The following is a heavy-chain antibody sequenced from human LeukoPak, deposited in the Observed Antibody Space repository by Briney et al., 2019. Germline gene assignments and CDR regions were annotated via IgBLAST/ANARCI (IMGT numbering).Heavy chain of an antibody. J-gene: IGHJ3*02. V-gene: IGHV1-18*01. CDR1: GYTFSSYG. Sequence: ASVKVSCKASGYTFSSYGISWVRQAPGQGLEWMGWISAYNGNTEYVQHLRGRATMTTDTSTSTAYMELRSLRSDDTAVYYCARDRRGYCSSATCMGNGFDIWGQGTMVTVSS. CDR2: ISAYNGNT. D-gene: IGHD2-2*01. CDR3: ARDRRGYCSSATCMGNGFDI.